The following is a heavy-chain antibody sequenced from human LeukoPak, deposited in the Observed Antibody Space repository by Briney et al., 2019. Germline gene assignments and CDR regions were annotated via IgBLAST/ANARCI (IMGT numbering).Heavy chain of an antibody. D-gene: IGHD5-24*01. Sequence: GGSLRLSCAASGFSFRSSWMNWVRQAPGKALQWVANINPEGSQTRFVDSVMGRFTMSKDNVKNSLYLQMNSLRVEDTAVFYCAAWNDRGYNFWGQGTVVTVSS. CDR2: INPEGSQT. V-gene: IGHV3-7*01. J-gene: IGHJ4*02. CDR1: GFSFRSSW. CDR3: AAWNDRGYNF.